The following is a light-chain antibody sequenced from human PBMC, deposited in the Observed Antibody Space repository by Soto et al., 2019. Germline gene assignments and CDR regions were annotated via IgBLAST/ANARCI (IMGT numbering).Light chain of an antibody. CDR3: CSYAGRV. J-gene: IGLJ2*01. V-gene: IGLV2-23*01. CDR2: EGS. Sequence: QSVLTQPASVSGSPGQSITISCTGTSSDVGSYNLVSWYQQHPGKAPKLMIYEGSKRPSGVSNRFSGSKSGNTASLTISGLQAEDEADYYCCSYAGRVFGGGTKVTV. CDR1: SSDVGSYNL.